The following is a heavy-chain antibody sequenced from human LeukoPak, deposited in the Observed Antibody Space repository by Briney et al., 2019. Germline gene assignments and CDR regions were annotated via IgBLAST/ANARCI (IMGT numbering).Heavy chain of an antibody. CDR3: ARDYYGSGSYPFDY. V-gene: IGHV3-21*01. J-gene: IGHJ4*02. CDR1: GFTFSSYS. D-gene: IGHD3-10*01. Sequence: GGSLRLSCAAPGFTFSSYSMNWVRQAPGKGLEWVSSISSSSSYIYYADSVKGRFTISRDNAKNSLYLQMNSLRAEDTAVYYCARDYYGSGSYPFDYWGQGTLVTVSS. CDR2: ISSSSSYI.